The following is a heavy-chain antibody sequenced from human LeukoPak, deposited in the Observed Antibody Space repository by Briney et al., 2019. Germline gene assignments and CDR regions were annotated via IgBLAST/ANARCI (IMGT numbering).Heavy chain of an antibody. CDR3: ALSLQYYNASGYYPFDY. CDR1: GYTFTSYE. V-gene: IGHV1-8*01. Sequence: ASVPVSFKASGYTFTSYEINWVRPATGQGLAWMGRMNHNSANTGYAQNFQGRVAMTRSTSISTAYMELSSLRSEDTAVYCCALSLQYYNASGYYPFDYWGQGTLVTVSS. D-gene: IGHD3-3*01. J-gene: IGHJ4*02. CDR2: MNHNSANT.